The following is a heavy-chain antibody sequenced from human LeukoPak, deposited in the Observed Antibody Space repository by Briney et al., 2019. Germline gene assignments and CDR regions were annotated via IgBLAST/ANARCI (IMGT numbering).Heavy chain of an antibody. CDR2: VSGSGDST. CDR1: GFTFSNYA. Sequence: TGGSLRLSCVASGFTFSNYAMTWVRQPPGKGLEWVSAVSGSGDSTYYADSVKGRFTISRDNSKNTLYLQMNSLRAEDTAVYYCAKDIRLGPAALLSFDYWGQGTLVTVSS. CDR3: AKDIRLGPAALLSFDY. V-gene: IGHV3-23*01. D-gene: IGHD2-2*01. J-gene: IGHJ4*02.